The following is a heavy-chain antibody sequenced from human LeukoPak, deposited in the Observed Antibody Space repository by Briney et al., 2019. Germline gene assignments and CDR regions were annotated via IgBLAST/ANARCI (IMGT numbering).Heavy chain of an antibody. CDR3: AKDMLERREDAFDI. D-gene: IGHD1-1*01. Sequence: GGSLRLSCAASGFTFNDYAMYWVRQTPGKGLEWVTLISYDGYDKSYADSVRGRFTISRDNAKNSLYLQMNSLRAEDTALYYCAKDMLERREDAFDIWGQGTMVTVSS. J-gene: IGHJ3*02. CDR2: ISYDGYDK. CDR1: GFTFNDYA. V-gene: IGHV3-30-3*01.